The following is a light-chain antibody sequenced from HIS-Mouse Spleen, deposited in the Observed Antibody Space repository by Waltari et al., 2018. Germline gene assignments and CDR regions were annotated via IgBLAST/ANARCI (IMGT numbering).Light chain of an antibody. CDR3: CSYAGSSTWV. J-gene: IGLJ3*02. CDR1: RSDVGSYNL. CDR2: EGS. V-gene: IGLV2-23*01. Sequence: QSALTQPASVSGSPGQSITISCTGTRSDVGSYNLGSWYQQHPGKAPKLMIYEGSKWPSGVSNRFSGSKSGNTASLTISGLQAEDEADYYCCSYAGSSTWVFGGGTKLTVL.